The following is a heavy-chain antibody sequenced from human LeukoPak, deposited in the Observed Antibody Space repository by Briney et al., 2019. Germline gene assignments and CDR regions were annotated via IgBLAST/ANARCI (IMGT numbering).Heavy chain of an antibody. D-gene: IGHD6-13*01. Sequence: ASVKVSCKASGYTFINYAINWGRQAPGQRPEWIGWINAGNGNPKYSQKFQGRVTITRDTSASTAYMELSSLTSEDTGIYYCARGPRAAADDYWGQGTLVTVSS. J-gene: IGHJ4*02. CDR3: ARGPRAAADDY. CDR1: GYTFINYA. CDR2: INAGNGNP. V-gene: IGHV1-3*01.